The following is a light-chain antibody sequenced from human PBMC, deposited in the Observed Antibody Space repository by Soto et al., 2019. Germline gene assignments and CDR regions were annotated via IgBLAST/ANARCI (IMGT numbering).Light chain of an antibody. V-gene: IGKV1-5*03. J-gene: IGKJ4*01. CDR3: QQYKSYSLT. CDR1: QSISSW. CDR2: KAS. Sequence: DIQMTQSPSTLSASVGDRVTITCRASQSISSWLAWYQHKPGKAPKLLSYKASSLESGVPSRFSGSGSGTEFTLAISSLQADDFATYYCQQYKSYSLTFGGGTKVDIK.